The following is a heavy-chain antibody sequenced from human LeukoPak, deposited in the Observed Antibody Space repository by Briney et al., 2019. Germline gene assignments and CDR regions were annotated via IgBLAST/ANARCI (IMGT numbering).Heavy chain of an antibody. CDR3: ARTSLGGAWFDP. V-gene: IGHV4-30-4*08. D-gene: IGHD3-10*01. Sequence: SEILSLTCTVSGGSISSGDYYWSWIRQPPGKGLEWIGYIYYNGSTYYNPSLKSRVTISVDTSKNQFSLKLSSVTAADTAAYYCARTSLGGAWFDPWGQGTLVTVSS. CDR2: IYYNGST. J-gene: IGHJ5*02. CDR1: GGSISSGDYY.